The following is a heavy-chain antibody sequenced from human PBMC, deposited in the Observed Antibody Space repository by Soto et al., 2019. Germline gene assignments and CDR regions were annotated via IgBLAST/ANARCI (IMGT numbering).Heavy chain of an antibody. CDR1: GGSISGYY. D-gene: IGHD1-26*01. Sequence: PSETLSLTCSVSGGSISGYYWSWIRQPPGKGLGWIGYIYYSGSTNYNPSLKSRVTISVDTPKNQFSLKLSSVTAADTAVYYCARRYGSAIDYWGQGTLVTVSS. CDR2: IYYSGST. CDR3: ARRYGSAIDY. J-gene: IGHJ4*02. V-gene: IGHV4-59*08.